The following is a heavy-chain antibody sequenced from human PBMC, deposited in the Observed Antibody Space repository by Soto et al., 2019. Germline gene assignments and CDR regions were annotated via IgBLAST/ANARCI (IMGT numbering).Heavy chain of an antibody. J-gene: IGHJ4*02. Sequence: EVQLLESGGGLVQPGGSLRLSCAASGFTFSSYAMSWVRQAPGKGLEWVSAISGSGGSTYYADSVKGRFTISRDNSKNSLYLQMNSLRAEDTAVYYCAKDQAVAGWAFDYWGQGTLVTVSS. CDR3: AKDQAVAGWAFDY. D-gene: IGHD6-19*01. V-gene: IGHV3-23*01. CDR1: GFTFSSYA. CDR2: ISGSGGST.